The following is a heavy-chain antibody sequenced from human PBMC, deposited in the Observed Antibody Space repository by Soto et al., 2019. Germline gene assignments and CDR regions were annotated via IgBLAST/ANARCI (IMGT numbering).Heavy chain of an antibody. J-gene: IGHJ6*02. D-gene: IGHD2-21*02. CDR2: ISSSSSYI. CDR3: ARDAHTVVVTAPYYYGMDV. Sequence: WGSLRLSSAAAGGTFGGYGGNWGRQAPGKGLVWVSSISSSSSYIYYADSVKGRFTISRDNAKNSLYLQMNSLRAEDTAVYYCARDAHTVVVTAPYYYGMDVWGQGTTVTVSS. CDR1: GGTFGGYG. V-gene: IGHV3-21*01.